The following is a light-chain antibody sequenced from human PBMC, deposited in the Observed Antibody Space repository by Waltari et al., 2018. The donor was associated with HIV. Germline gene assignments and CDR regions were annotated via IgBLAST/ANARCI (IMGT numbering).Light chain of an antibody. CDR2: GAS. Sequence: ETVMTQSPATLSVSPGERVTLSCRASQSVSSNLAWYQQKPGQAPRLLIYGASTRATGIPARFSGSGSGTEFTLTISSLQSEDFAVYYCRHYNNWPPWTFGQGTKVEIK. J-gene: IGKJ1*01. CDR1: QSVSSN. CDR3: RHYNNWPPWT. V-gene: IGKV3-15*01.